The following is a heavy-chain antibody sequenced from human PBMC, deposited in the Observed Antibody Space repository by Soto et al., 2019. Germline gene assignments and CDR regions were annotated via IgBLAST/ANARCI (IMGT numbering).Heavy chain of an antibody. CDR1: GFTFNNYA. V-gene: IGHV3-23*01. CDR3: AKGRGGSGSLAPRVDF. Sequence: EVQLLESGGGLVQPGGSLRLSCAASGFTFNNYAMTWVRQAPGKGLEWVSAISGGGDNTSYADSVKGRFTVSRDGSKSTLYLQMSSLRAEDTALYYCAKGRGGSGSLAPRVDFWGQGTLVTVSS. CDR2: ISGGGDNT. J-gene: IGHJ4*02. D-gene: IGHD3-10*01.